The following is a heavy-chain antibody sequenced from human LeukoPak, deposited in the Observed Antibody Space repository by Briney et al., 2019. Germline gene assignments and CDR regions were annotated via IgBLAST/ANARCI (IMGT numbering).Heavy chain of an antibody. Sequence: PGGSLRLSCAASGFTFSSYSMNWVRQAPGKGLEWVSSISSSSSYIYYADSVKGRFTISRDNAKNSLYLQMNSLRAEDTAVYYCARAGDYGDYTTLTDYWGQGTLVTVSS. CDR2: ISSSSSYI. D-gene: IGHD4-17*01. V-gene: IGHV3-21*01. CDR1: GFTFSSYS. J-gene: IGHJ4*02. CDR3: ARAGDYGDYTTLTDY.